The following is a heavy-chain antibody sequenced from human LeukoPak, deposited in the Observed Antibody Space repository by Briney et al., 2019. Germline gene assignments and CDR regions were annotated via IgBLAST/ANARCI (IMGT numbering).Heavy chain of an antibody. J-gene: IGHJ4*02. Sequence: GGSLRLSCAASGFTFSSYWMHWVRQAPGKGLVWVSRINSDGSSTTYADSVKGRFTISRDNAKNSLYLQMNSLRAEDMALYYCAKDLYGSGSYGMFDYWGQGTLVTVSS. CDR3: AKDLYGSGSYGMFDY. CDR2: INSDGSST. D-gene: IGHD3-10*01. CDR1: GFTFSSYW. V-gene: IGHV3-74*01.